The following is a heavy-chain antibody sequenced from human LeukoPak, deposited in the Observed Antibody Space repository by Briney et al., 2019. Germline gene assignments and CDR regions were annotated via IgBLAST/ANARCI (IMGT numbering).Heavy chain of an antibody. CDR1: GGSISSYY. J-gene: IGHJ5*02. V-gene: IGHV4-59*01. D-gene: IGHD2-2*01. CDR3: ARDGCSSTSCYYWFDP. Sequence: SETLSLTCTVSGGSISSYYWSWIRQPPGKGLEWIGYIYYSGSTNYNPSLKSRVTISVDTSKNQFSLKLSSVTAADTAVYYCARDGCSSTSCYYWFDPWGQGTLVTVSS. CDR2: IYYSGST.